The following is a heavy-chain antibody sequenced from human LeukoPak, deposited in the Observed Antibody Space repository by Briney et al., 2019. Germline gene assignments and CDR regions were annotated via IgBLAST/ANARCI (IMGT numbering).Heavy chain of an antibody. CDR1: GFNFGAYA. J-gene: IGHJ4*02. Sequence: GRSLRLSCTASGFNFGAYAMSWVRQAPGKGLEWVGFVTSQAFGGRIEYAASVRGRFTISRDDSKSTAYLQMNSLKTEDTAVYYCVRELPPVVQYYFGHWGPGTLVTVSS. V-gene: IGHV3-49*04. D-gene: IGHD1-7*01. CDR3: VRELPPVVQYYFGH. CDR2: VTSQAFGGRI.